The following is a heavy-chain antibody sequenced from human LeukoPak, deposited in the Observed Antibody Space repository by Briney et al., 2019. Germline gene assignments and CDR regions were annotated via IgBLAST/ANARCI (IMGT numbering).Heavy chain of an antibody. V-gene: IGHV3-48*01. CDR1: GGSISSSS. CDR3: ARGNIVLMVYEHDY. J-gene: IGHJ4*02. CDR2: ISSSSSTI. Sequence: ETLSLTCTVSGGSISSSSYYWGWIRQPPGKGLEWVSYISSSSSTIYYADSVKGRFTISRDNAKNSLYLQMNSLRAEDTAVYYCARGNIVLMVYEHDYWGQGTLVTVSS. D-gene: IGHD2-8*01.